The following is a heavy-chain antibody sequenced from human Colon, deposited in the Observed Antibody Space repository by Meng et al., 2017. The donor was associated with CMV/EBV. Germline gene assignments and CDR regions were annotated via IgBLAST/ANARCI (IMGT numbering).Heavy chain of an antibody. CDR2: IYSGGST. D-gene: IGHD3-10*01. CDR1: GFTFSDYE. Sequence: GESLKISCAVSGFTFSDYEMHWVRQAPGMGLEWISVIYSGGSTNYAESVKGRFTISRDNSKNTLFLLMNSLTAGDTAVYFCAREFFLDHWGQGTLVTVSS. J-gene: IGHJ4*02. V-gene: IGHV3-66*02. CDR3: AREFFLDH.